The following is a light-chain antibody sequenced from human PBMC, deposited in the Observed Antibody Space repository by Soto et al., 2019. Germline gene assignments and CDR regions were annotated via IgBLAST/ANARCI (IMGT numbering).Light chain of an antibody. CDR1: QSIDRW. V-gene: IGKV1-5*03. CDR2: RAS. CDR3: QQYETYPRT. Sequence: DIQMTQSPSTLSASVGDTVTITCRASQSIDRWLAWYQQKPGKAPKVLIYRASTLEGVVPSRFSGSGSGTEFTLTISSLQPDDFAAYYCQQYETYPRTFGQGTKVEIK. J-gene: IGKJ1*01.